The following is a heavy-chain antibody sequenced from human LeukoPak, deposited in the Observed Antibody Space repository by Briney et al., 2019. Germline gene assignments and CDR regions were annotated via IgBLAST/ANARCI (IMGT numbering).Heavy chain of an antibody. CDR3: AKGGAARRPPELGY. D-gene: IGHD6-6*01. V-gene: IGHV3-30*02. Sequence: PGGSLRLSCAASGFTFSDYGMHWVRQTPGKGLEWVATLRYDASAKYYADSVKGRFTISRDTSKKTLYLEMSSLRPEDTAVYYCAKGGAARRPPELGYWGQGTLVTVSS. CDR1: GFTFSDYG. J-gene: IGHJ4*02. CDR2: LRYDASAK.